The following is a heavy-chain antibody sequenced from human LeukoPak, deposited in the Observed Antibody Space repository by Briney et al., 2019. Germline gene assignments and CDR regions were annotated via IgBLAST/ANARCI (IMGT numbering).Heavy chain of an antibody. J-gene: IGHJ3*02. Sequence: GGSLRLSCAASGFTFSSYAMHWVRQAPGKGLEWVALISYDGSNKYYADSVKGRFTISRDNSKNTLYLQMNSLRAEDTAVYYCASISTVHAFDIWGQGTMVTVSS. CDR2: ISYDGSNK. CDR3: ASISTVHAFDI. D-gene: IGHD4-17*01. CDR1: GFTFSSYA. V-gene: IGHV3-30-3*01.